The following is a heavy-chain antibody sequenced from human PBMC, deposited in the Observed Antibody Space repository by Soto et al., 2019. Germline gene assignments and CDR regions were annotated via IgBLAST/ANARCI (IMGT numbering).Heavy chain of an antibody. D-gene: IGHD1-26*01. V-gene: IGHV2-5*02. CDR3: AHSRNLITEDAQVGDFDY. J-gene: IGHJ4*02. CDR2: IYWDDDE. CDR1: GFSLTTDGEG. Sequence: QSTLKESGPTLVKSTQTLTLTCTFSGFSLTTDGEGVGWVRQSPGEALEWLAPIYWDDDERYSPSLKTRLTITKDISRNHVVLGINSLETVETGKYFLAHSRNLITEDAQVGDFDYWGKGT.